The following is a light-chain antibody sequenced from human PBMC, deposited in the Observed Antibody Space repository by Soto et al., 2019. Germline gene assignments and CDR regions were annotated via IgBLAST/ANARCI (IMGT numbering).Light chain of an antibody. J-gene: IGLJ2*01. Sequence: QSALTQTASVSGSPGQSITISCTGTSSDVGSYNLVCWYQQHPGKAPKLMIYEGSKRPSGVSNRFSGSKSGNTASLTISGLQAEDEADYYCCSYAGSSMVVFGGGTKLTVL. CDR1: SSDVGSYNL. CDR3: CSYAGSSMVV. CDR2: EGS. V-gene: IGLV2-23*01.